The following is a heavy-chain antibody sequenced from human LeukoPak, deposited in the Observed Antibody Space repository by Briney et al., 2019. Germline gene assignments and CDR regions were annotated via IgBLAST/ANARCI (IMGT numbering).Heavy chain of an antibody. D-gene: IGHD5-24*01. CDR1: GFTFSRYD. Sequence: LAGGSLRLSCATSGFTFSRYDYNWVRQAPGKGLEWISYISISGVTKYYADSVRGRFTVSRDNARDSLYLQMDSLRAEDTAVYYCARPERRRWLQVSFALDYWGQGTLVTVSS. CDR3: ARPERRRWLQVSFALDY. CDR2: ISISGVTK. J-gene: IGHJ4*02. V-gene: IGHV3-48*03.